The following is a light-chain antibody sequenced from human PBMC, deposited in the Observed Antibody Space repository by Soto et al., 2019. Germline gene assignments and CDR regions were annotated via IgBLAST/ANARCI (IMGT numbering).Light chain of an antibody. V-gene: IGKV3-20*01. CDR3: QQFRSYTRT. CDR1: QDIXSN. J-gene: IGKJ4*01. CDR2: DAS. Sequence: IVLTQSPATLSVSPGERANLSCRPSQDIXSNFGWYQQKPGQAPRLLXYDASSRATGIPDRFSGGGSGTDFTLTISRLEPEDVAVYYCQQFRSYTRTFGGGTKVDI.